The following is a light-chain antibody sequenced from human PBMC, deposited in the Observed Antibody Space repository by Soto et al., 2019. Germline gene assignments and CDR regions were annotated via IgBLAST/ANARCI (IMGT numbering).Light chain of an antibody. J-gene: IGKJ1*01. CDR1: QSVSSSY. CDR3: QQRSNWPPTWT. Sequence: EIVLTQSPGTLPLSPGERATLSCRASQSVSSSYLAWYQQKPGQAPRLLIYGASSRATGIPPRFSGSGSGTDFTLTISSLEPEDSAVYYCQQRSNWPPTWTFGQGTKVDIK. V-gene: IGKV3D-20*02. CDR2: GAS.